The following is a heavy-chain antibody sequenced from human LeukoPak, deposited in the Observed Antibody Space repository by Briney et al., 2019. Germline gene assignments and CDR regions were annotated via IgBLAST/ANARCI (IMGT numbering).Heavy chain of an antibody. D-gene: IGHD4-23*01. CDR2: ISGSGGKT. Sequence: GVSLRLSCAACGFTFCIYAMSGVREARGKGREWVTYISGSGGKTYYADSVKGRFIIFRDNSKNTLYLQMNSLRAEDTAVYYCAKDMTTVVSRWFDPWGRGTLVTVSS. CDR1: GFTFCIYA. CDR3: AKDMTTVVSRWFDP. V-gene: IGHV3-23*01. J-gene: IGHJ5*02.